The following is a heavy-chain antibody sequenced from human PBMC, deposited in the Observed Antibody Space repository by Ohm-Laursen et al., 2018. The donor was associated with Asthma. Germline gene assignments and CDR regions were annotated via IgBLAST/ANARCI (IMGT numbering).Heavy chain of an antibody. CDR3: ARDVMEWYLPAFDF. V-gene: IGHV3-30-3*01. J-gene: IGHJ4*02. CDR1: GFTFRSYA. D-gene: IGHD3-3*01. CDR2: GGSYYDGGLK. Sequence: LSLTCAATGFTFRSYAMHWVRQAPGKGLEWVAVGGSYYDGGLKYYADSVNGRFTVSRDDSKNTLYLQMNSLRPDDTAVYYCARDVMEWYLPAFDFWGQGTLVTVSS.